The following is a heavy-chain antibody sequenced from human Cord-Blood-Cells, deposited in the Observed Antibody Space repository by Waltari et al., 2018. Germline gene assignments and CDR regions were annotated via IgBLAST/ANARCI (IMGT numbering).Heavy chain of an antibody. CDR3: ASGRIAAAGTSRDDYYYYYGMDV. J-gene: IGHJ6*02. D-gene: IGHD6-13*01. CDR2: IYYSGEV. Sequence: QVQLQESGPGLVKPSQTLSLTCTVSGGSISSGDYYWSWIRQPPGKGLEWIGYIYYSGEVVYNPSRKGRVTSSVETSKSRLSRNLGSVTAANAAVYYWASGRIAAAGTSRDDYYYYYGMDVWGQGTTVTVSS. V-gene: IGHV4-30-4*08. CDR1: GGSISSGDYY.